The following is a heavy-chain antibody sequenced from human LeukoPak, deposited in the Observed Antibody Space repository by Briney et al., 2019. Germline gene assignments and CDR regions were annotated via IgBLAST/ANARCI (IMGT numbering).Heavy chain of an antibody. V-gene: IGHV4-59*01. CDR3: ARDRGGVVGATTYYYYGMDV. J-gene: IGHJ6*02. Sequence: PSETLSLTCTVSGGSLSSYYWSWIRQPPGKGLEWIGYIYYSGSTNYNPSLKSRVTISVDTSKNQFSLKLSSVTAADTAVYYCARDRGGVVGATTYYYYGMDVWGQGTTVTVSS. D-gene: IGHD1-26*01. CDR2: IYYSGST. CDR1: GGSLSSYY.